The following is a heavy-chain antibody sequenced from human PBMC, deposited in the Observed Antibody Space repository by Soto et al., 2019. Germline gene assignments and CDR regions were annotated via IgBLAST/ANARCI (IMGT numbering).Heavy chain of an antibody. CDR2: INHSGST. CDR1: GGSFSGYY. CDR3: ARGPRGWYRGNWFDP. V-gene: IGHV4-34*01. D-gene: IGHD6-19*01. Sequence: QVQLQQWGAGLLKPSETLSLTCAVYGGSFSGYYWSWIRQPPGKGLEWIGEINHSGSTNYNQSLQRRVTISVDTSKNQFSMKLSSVTAADTAVYYCARGPRGWYRGNWFDPWGQGTLVTVSS. J-gene: IGHJ5*02.